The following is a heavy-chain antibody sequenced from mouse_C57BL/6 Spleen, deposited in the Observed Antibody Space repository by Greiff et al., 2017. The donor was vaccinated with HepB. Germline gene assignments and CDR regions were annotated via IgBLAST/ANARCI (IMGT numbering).Heavy chain of an antibody. CDR2: INPSSGYT. Sequence: VKLVESGAELARPGASVKMSCKASGYTFTSYTMHWVKQRPGQGLEWIGYINPSSGYTKYNQKFKDKATLTADKSSSTAYMQLSSLTSEDSAVYYCARLNYGSSPFDYWGQGTTLTVSS. CDR3: ARLNYGSSPFDY. D-gene: IGHD1-1*01. CDR1: GYTFTSYT. V-gene: IGHV1-4*01. J-gene: IGHJ2*01.